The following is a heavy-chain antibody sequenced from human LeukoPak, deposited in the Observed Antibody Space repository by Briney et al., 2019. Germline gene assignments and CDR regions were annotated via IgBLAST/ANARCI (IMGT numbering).Heavy chain of an antibody. D-gene: IGHD2-21*02. CDR3: ATDVGDLTAPGSGLDC. Sequence: ASVTVSCKCSGYSLTEVSLHWVRLPREKGLEWVGGFDPEDGVTAYAQRFQGRVRMTEAPSEDTAYMELNSLTSEDAAVYFWATDVGDLTAPGSGLDCGGQGTLVTVS. CDR2: FDPEDGVT. CDR1: GYSLTEVS. V-gene: IGHV1-24*01. J-gene: IGHJ4*02.